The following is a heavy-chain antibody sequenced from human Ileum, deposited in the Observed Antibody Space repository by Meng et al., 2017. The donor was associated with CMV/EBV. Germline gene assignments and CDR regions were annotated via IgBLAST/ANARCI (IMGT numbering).Heavy chain of an antibody. CDR3: ARGVAGGPFDY. J-gene: IGHJ4*02. V-gene: IGHV4-34*01. CDR1: GGSFSGYY. CDR2: INHSGST. D-gene: IGHD2-15*01. Sequence: QGQLQQWGAGRLKPSETLSLTCAVYGGSFSGYYWSWIRQPPGKGLEWIGEINHSGSTNYNPSLKSRVTISVDTSKNQFSLKLSSVTAADTAVYYCARGVAGGPFDYWGQGTLVTVSS.